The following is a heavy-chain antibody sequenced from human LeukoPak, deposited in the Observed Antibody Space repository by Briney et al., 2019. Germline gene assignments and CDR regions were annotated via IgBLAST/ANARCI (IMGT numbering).Heavy chain of an antibody. V-gene: IGHV4-39*07. CDR2: INHSGST. J-gene: IGHJ6*03. Sequence: SETLSLTCTVSGGSISSGGYYWSWIRQPPGKGLEWIGEINHSGSTNYNPSLKSRVTISVDTSKNQFSLKLSSVTAADTAVYYCARGQVEVQRGGGGDYYYMDVWGKGTTVTVSS. CDR1: GGSISSGGYY. CDR3: ARGQVEVQRGGGGDYYYMDV. D-gene: IGHD2-21*01.